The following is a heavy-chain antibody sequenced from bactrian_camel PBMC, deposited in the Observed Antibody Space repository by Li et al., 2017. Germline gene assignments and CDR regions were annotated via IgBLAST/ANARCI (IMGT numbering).Heavy chain of an antibody. D-gene: IGHD1*01. CDR2: YDSDDST. V-gene: IGHV3S1*01. J-gene: IGHJ4*01. Sequence: QLVESGGGSVQPGGSLRLSCAASGFTFGDNRITWFRQAPGKGREGIATYDSDDSTFYMVDSVKGRFTISKDNAKNTLYLQMNNLKADDTATYYCAAAHGGERDCIYGRWSSAYAYWGQGTQVTVS. CDR1: GFTFGDNR. CDR3: AAAHGGERDCIYGRWSSAYAY.